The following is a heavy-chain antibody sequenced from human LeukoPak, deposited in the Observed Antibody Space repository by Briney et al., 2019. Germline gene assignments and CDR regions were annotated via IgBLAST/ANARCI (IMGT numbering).Heavy chain of an antibody. V-gene: IGHV3-30*18. CDR2: ISYDGSNK. J-gene: IGHJ4*02. D-gene: IGHD1-26*01. CDR3: AKDLARWELLVDY. CDR1: GFTFSKNW. Sequence: GGSLRLSCVASGFTFSKNWMHWVRQAPGKGLEWVAVISYDGSNKYYADSVKGRFTISRDNSKNTLYLQMNSLRAEDTAVYYCAKDLARWELLVDYWGQGTLVTVSS.